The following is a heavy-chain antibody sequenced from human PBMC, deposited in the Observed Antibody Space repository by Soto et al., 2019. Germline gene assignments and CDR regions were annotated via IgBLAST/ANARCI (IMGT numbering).Heavy chain of an antibody. V-gene: IGHV3-53*01. CDR1: GFTVSSTY. Sequence: LRLSCAASGFTVSSTYMSWVRQAPGKGLEWVSIIFSSGESFYADSVKGRFTISRDSSDNTVYLQMNSLKAEDTAVYYCARGGIGMVRTFDHWGLGTLVTVSS. CDR3: ARGGIGMVRTFDH. J-gene: IGHJ4*02. D-gene: IGHD3-10*01. CDR2: IFSSGES.